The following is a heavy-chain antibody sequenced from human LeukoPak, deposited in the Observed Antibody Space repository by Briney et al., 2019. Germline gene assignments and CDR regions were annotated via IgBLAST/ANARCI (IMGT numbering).Heavy chain of an antibody. CDR3: ANEEVPNDY. CDR2: IYTGDNT. V-gene: IGHV3-53*01. CDR1: GFTISSNY. J-gene: IGHJ4*02. Sequence: GGSLRLSCAASGFTISSNYMSWVRQAPGKGLEWVSLIYTGDNTYYADSVKGRFTISRDNSKNTVYLQMDSLRVEDTAVYYCANEEVPNDYWGQGTLVTVSS. D-gene: IGHD4/OR15-4a*01.